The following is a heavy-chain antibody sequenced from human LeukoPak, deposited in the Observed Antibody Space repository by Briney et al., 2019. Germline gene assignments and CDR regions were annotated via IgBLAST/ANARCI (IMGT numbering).Heavy chain of an antibody. Sequence: GGSLRLSCAASPFTFSSYGMHWVRQAPGKGLEWVAYIQYDGSNQQYADSVKGRFTISRDNAKNSLYLQMNSLRAEDTALYYCAKDSKGYYGSGNDFDYWGQGTLVTVSS. J-gene: IGHJ4*02. CDR3: AKDSKGYYGSGNDFDY. CDR1: PFTFSSYG. V-gene: IGHV3-30*02. CDR2: IQYDGSNQ. D-gene: IGHD3-10*01.